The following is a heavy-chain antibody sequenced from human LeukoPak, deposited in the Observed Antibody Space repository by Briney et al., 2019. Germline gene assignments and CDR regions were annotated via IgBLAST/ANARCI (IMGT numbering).Heavy chain of an antibody. J-gene: IGHJ4*02. D-gene: IGHD3-22*01. V-gene: IGHV4-59*08. CDR2: IYYSGSN. Sequence: SETLSLTCTVSGGSISSYYWSWIRQPPGKGLEWIGYIYYSGSNNYNPSLRSRVTISVDTSKNQFSLKLSSVTAADTAVYYCARSYYYDSSGYSEPYYFDYWGQGTLVTVSS. CDR3: ARSYYYDSSGYSEPYYFDY. CDR1: GGSISSYY.